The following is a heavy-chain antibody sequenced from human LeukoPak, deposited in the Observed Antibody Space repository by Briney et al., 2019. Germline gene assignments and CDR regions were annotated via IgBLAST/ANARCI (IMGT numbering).Heavy chain of an antibody. J-gene: IGHJ4*02. D-gene: IGHD1-1*01. Sequence: SGTLSLTCTVSGGSISSSSYYWGWIRQPPGKGLEWIGSIYYSGSTYYNPSLKSRVTISVDTSKNQFSLKLSSVTAADTAVYYCARGPKVRRIGRNYFDYWGQGTLVTVSS. CDR2: IYYSGST. V-gene: IGHV4-39*07. CDR3: ARGPKVRRIGRNYFDY. CDR1: GGSISSSSYY.